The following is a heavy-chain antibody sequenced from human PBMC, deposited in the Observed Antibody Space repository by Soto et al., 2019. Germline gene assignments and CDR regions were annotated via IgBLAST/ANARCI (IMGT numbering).Heavy chain of an antibody. D-gene: IGHD3-16*02. CDR3: ARDSGGLRLGESSLYGEKDSFDV. J-gene: IGHJ3*01. Sequence: QAQLQAWGAGLLRPSETLSLTCGVSEVSFSGYYWSWIRQPPGKGLEWIGEINYSGSTKFNPSLKRRVTLSTDTSKDQFSLRLSSVTAADTAVYYCARDSGGLRLGESSLYGEKDSFDVWDQGTLVTVSS. V-gene: IGHV4-34*01. CDR2: INYSGST. CDR1: EVSFSGYY.